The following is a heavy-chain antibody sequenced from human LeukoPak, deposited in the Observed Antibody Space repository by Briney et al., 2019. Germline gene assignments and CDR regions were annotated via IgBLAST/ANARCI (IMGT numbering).Heavy chain of an antibody. CDR3: ARESGLLWFGELYRNWFDP. D-gene: IGHD3-10*01. CDR2: INPNSGGT. J-gene: IGHJ5*02. Sequence: ASVKVSCKASGYTFTGYHMHWVRQAPGQGLEWMGWINPNSGGTNYAQKFQGRVTMTRDTSISTAYMELSRLRSDDTAVYYCARESGLLWFGELYRNWFDPWGQGTLVTVSS. V-gene: IGHV1-2*02. CDR1: GYTFTGYH.